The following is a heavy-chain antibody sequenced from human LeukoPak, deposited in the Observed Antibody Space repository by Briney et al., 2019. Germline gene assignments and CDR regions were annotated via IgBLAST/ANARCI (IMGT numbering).Heavy chain of an antibody. Sequence: SETLSLTCTVSGGSISRYYWSWTRQPAGKGLEWIGRIYTSGSTEYNPSLKSRVTMSVDTSKNAFSLDLSSVTAADTAVYYCARWNYGDYAGSMDVWGHGTTVTVSS. V-gene: IGHV4-4*07. CDR1: GGSISRYY. D-gene: IGHD4-17*01. CDR3: ARWNYGDYAGSMDV. J-gene: IGHJ6*02. CDR2: IYTSGST.